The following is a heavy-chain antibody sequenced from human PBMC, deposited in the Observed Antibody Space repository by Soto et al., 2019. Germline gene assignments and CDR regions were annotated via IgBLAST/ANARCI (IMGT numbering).Heavy chain of an antibody. D-gene: IGHD3-3*01. CDR2: INHSGST. Sequence: SETLSLTCAVYGGSFSGYYWSWIRQPPGKGLEWIGEINHSGSTNYNPSLKSRVTISVDTSKNQFSLKLSSVTAADTAVYYCARAFLGDYDFWSGYPYYYYYYYMDVWGKGTTVTVSS. CDR1: GGSFSGYY. CDR3: ARAFLGDYDFWSGYPYYYYYYYMDV. V-gene: IGHV4-34*01. J-gene: IGHJ6*03.